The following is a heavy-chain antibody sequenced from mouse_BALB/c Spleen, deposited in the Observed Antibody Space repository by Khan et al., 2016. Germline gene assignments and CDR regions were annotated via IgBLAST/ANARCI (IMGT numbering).Heavy chain of an antibody. CDR3: ARLGYVAWFTY. Sequence: VQLQQPGPELMKPGASVKISCKASGYSFTSYYIHWVMQSHGKSLEWIGYIDPFSGGTTYNQKFKGKTTLTVDKSSSTAYIHLSNLTSEDSSVXYCARLGYVAWFTYWVHWSLVTVSS. D-gene: IGHD2-2*01. CDR2: IDPFSGGT. J-gene: IGHJ3*01. V-gene: IGHV1S135*01. CDR1: GYSFTSYY.